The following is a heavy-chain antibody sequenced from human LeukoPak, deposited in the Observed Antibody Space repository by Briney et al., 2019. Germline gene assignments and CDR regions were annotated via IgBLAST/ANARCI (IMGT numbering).Heavy chain of an antibody. CDR1: GFTFSNYA. D-gene: IGHD2-15*01. CDR2: FSSSGGST. CDR3: AKYCSGGNCYSGLY. J-gene: IGHJ4*02. V-gene: IGHV3-23*01. Sequence: TGGSLRLSCADSGFTFSNYAMTWVRQAPGKGLEWVSTFSSSGGSTYYADSVKGRFTISRDSSKNTLFLQMNSLRAEDTAVYYCAKYCSGGNCYSGLYWGQGTLVTVSS.